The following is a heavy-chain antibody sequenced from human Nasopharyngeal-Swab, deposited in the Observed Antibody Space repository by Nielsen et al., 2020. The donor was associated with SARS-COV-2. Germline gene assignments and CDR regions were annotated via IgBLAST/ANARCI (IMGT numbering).Heavy chain of an antibody. D-gene: IGHD6-19*01. Sequence: GESLKISCAASGFTFSTYSMIWVRQAPAKGLEWVSWISSSVSYIYYPDSVKGRFTISRDNAKNALYLQMSSLRAEDTAVYYCARLPSAWGRRDFDYWGQGTLVTVSS. V-gene: IGHV3-21*06. CDR1: GFTFSTYS. J-gene: IGHJ4*02. CDR2: ISSSVSYI. CDR3: ARLPSAWGRRDFDY.